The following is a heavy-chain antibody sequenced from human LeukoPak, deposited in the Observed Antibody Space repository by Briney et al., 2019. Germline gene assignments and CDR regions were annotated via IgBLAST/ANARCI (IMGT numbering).Heavy chain of an antibody. D-gene: IGHD1-1*01. V-gene: IGHV3-7*01. CDR3: AGKYVGTGQSHDY. CDR2: IKQDGSEK. J-gene: IGHJ4*02. Sequence: PGGSLRLSCAASGFTFSSYWMNWVRQAPGKGLEWVANIKQDGSEKYYVDSVKGRFTISRDNAKNSLYLQMNSLRAEDTAVYYCAGKYVGTGQSHDYWGQGTLVTVSS. CDR1: GFTFSSYW.